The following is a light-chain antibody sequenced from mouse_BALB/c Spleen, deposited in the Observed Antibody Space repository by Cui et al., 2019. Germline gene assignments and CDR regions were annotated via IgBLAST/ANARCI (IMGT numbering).Light chain of an antibody. CDR2: WAS. Sequence: DIVMPQSHKFMSTSVGDRVSITCKASQDVGTAVDWYQQKPGQSPKLLIYWASTLRTGVPYRFTGSGYGTDFTFTINNVQSEDVADYYCQQYSSYPLTFGAGTKLELK. V-gene: IGKV6-23*01. J-gene: IGKJ5*01. CDR3: QQYSSYPLT. CDR1: QDVGTA.